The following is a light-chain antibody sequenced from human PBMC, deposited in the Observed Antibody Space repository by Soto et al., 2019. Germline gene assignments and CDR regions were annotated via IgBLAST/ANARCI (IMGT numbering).Light chain of an antibody. V-gene: IGLV2-14*01. CDR3: SSYTTSIPPPVV. CDR2: EVS. Sequence: QSALTQPASVSGSPGQSITISCTGTSSDVGTYNYVSWYQQHPGKAPKLMVYEVSNRPSGVSNRFSGSKSGNTASLTISGLQAEDEADYYCSSYTTSIPPPVVFGGGTKLTVL. J-gene: IGLJ2*01. CDR1: SSDVGTYNY.